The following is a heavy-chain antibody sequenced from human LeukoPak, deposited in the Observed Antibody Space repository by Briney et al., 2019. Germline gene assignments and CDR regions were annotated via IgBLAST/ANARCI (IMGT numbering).Heavy chain of an antibody. V-gene: IGHV3-23*01. CDR1: GFTFTDYA. CDR3: AKARTPYHCGFDY. D-gene: IGHD1-14*01. J-gene: IGHJ4*02. CDR2: ISASGSTT. Sequence: GGSLRLSCAASGFTFTDYAMGWVRQAPGRGLEWASTISASGSTTYYADSVRGRFTISRDNSKNTLSLQMSSLRAEDTAVYYCAKARTPYHCGFDYWGQGTLVAVSS.